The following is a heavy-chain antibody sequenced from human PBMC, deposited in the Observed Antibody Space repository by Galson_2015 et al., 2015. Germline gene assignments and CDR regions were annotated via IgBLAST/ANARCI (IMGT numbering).Heavy chain of an antibody. V-gene: IGHV5-10-1*01. CDR1: GFSFTSYW. CDR3: ARVATTHYYMDV. Sequence: QSGAEVKKPGESLGISCKGSGFSFTSYWISWVRQMPGKGLEWMGRIDPSDSYTNYSPSFQGHVTISADKSISTAYLQWSSLKASDTAMYYCARVATTHYYMDVWGKGTAVTVSS. CDR2: IDPSDSYT. J-gene: IGHJ6*03. D-gene: IGHD5-12*01.